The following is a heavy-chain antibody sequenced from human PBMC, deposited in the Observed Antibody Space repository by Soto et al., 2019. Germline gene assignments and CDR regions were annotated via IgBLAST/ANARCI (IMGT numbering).Heavy chain of an antibody. J-gene: IGHJ6*03. V-gene: IGHV4-39*01. CDR1: GGSISSSSYY. Sequence: QLQLQESGPGLVKPSETLSLTCTVSGGSISSSSYYWGWIRQPPGKGLEWSGSIYYSGSTYYNPSLKSPVTISVDTSKNQFSRKLSSVTAADTAVYYCARRIAALYYMDVWGKGTTVTVSS. D-gene: IGHD6-13*01. CDR3: ARRIAALYYMDV. CDR2: IYYSGST.